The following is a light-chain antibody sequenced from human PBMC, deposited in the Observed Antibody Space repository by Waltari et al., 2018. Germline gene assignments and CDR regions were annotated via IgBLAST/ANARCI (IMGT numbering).Light chain of an antibody. CDR3: QQFDTYPWT. Sequence: DIQFTHSPSTLPAAVGYRGPITCRASQDIGTWLAWYQQKPGKAPKLLVYKASRLQSGAPSRFSGSGSGTEFTLTISSLQPEDFATFYCQQFDTYPWTFGQWTKVDIK. V-gene: IGKV1-5*03. CDR1: QDIGTW. CDR2: KAS. J-gene: IGKJ1*01.